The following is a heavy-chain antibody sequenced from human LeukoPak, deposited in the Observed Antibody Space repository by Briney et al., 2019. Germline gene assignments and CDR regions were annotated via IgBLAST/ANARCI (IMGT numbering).Heavy chain of an antibody. J-gene: IGHJ3*02. Sequence: ASVKVSCKASGYTFTSYGISWVRQAPGQGLEWMGWISAYNGNTNYAQKLQGRVTMTTDTSTSTAYMELRSLRSDDTAVYYCARDSDSSGYGAFDIWGQGTVVTISS. D-gene: IGHD3-22*01. CDR2: ISAYNGNT. CDR1: GYTFTSYG. V-gene: IGHV1-18*01. CDR3: ARDSDSSGYGAFDI.